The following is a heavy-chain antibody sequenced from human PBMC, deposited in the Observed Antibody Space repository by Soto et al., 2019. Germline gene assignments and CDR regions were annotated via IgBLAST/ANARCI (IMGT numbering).Heavy chain of an antibody. D-gene: IGHD1-1*01. V-gene: IGHV1-69*01. J-gene: IGHJ6*02. Sequence: QVQLVQSGAEVKKPGSSVKVSCKASGGTFSSYAISWVRQATGQGLEWMGGIIPIFGTANYAQKFQGRVTITADESTSTAYMELSSLRSEDTAVYYCAREDPHGVTTSDYYGMDVWGQGTTVTVSS. CDR2: IIPIFGTA. CDR1: GGTFSSYA. CDR3: AREDPHGVTTSDYYGMDV.